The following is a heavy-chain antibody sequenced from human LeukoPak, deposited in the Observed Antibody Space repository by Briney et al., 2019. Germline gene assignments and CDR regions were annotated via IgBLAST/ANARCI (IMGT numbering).Heavy chain of an antibody. D-gene: IGHD6-19*01. V-gene: IGHV3-23*01. CDR2: ISNNGVNR. J-gene: IGHJ4*02. Sequence: PGGSLRLSCAAPGFTFSSYALNWVRQAPRKGLEWVSGISNNGVNRNYADSVKGRFTISRDNSKNTLYLQMNSLRAEDTAVYYCAKGEFGRGWPNWGQGTLVTVSS. CDR3: AKGEFGRGWPN. CDR1: GFTFSSYA.